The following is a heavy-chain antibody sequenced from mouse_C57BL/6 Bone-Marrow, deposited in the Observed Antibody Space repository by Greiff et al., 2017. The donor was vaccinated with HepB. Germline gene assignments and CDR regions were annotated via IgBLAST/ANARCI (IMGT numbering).Heavy chain of an antibody. CDR3: TRSWGYDGYYLDY. CDR1: GFTFSDAW. D-gene: IGHD2-3*01. CDR2: IRNKANNHAT. Sequence: EVQLVESGGGLVQPGGSMKLSCAASGFTFSDAWMDWVRQSPEKGLEWVAEIRNKANNHATYYAESVKGRFTISRDDSKSSVYLQMNSLRAEDTGIYYCTRSWGYDGYYLDYWGQGTTLTVSS. J-gene: IGHJ2*01. V-gene: IGHV6-6*01.